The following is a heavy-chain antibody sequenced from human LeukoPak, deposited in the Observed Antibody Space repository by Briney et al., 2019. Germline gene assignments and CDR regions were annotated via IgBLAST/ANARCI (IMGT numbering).Heavy chain of an antibody. V-gene: IGHV3-53*01. Sequence: GGSLRLSCAASGFTVSSNYMSWVRQAPGKGLEWVSVIYSGGSTYYADSVKGRFTISRDNSKNTLYLQMNSLRAEDTAVYYCAGLGGVDTAMDDYYYYYMDVWGKGTTVTVSS. CDR1: GFTVSSNY. CDR3: AGLGGVDTAMDDYYYYYMDV. D-gene: IGHD5-18*01. CDR2: IYSGGST. J-gene: IGHJ6*03.